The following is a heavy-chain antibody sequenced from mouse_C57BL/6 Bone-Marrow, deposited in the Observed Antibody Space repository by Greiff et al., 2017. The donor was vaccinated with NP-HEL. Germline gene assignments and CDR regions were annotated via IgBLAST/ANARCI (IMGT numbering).Heavy chain of an antibody. V-gene: IGHV1-72*01. J-gene: IGHJ1*03. Sequence: VKLQQPGADLVKPGASVKLSCKASGYTFTSYWMHWVKQRPGRGLEWIGRIDPNSGGTKFNEKFKTKATLTVDKPSSTAYMQLSSLTSEDSAVYYCARYYYGSRGWYFDVWGTGTTVTVSS. CDR3: ARYYYGSRGWYFDV. D-gene: IGHD1-1*01. CDR1: GYTFTSYW. CDR2: IDPNSGGT.